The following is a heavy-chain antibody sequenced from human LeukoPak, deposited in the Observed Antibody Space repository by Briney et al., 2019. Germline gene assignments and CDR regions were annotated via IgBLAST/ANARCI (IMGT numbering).Heavy chain of an antibody. J-gene: IGHJ4*02. CDR3: ARETGYSSGWYDDY. D-gene: IGHD6-13*01. CDR2: ISAYNGNT. V-gene: IGHV1-18*01. CDR1: GYTFTNYG. Sequence: ASVKVSCKASGYTFTNYGINWVRQAPGQGLEWMGWISAYNGNTKYAQRVQGRVTLTTDTSTSTAYMELRSLRFDGTAVYYCARETGYSSGWYDDYWGQGTLVTVSS.